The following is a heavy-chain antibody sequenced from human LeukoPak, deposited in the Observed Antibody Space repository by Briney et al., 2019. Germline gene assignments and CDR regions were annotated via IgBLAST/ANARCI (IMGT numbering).Heavy chain of an antibody. CDR1: GYSISSGYY. V-gene: IGHV4-38-2*01. Sequence: SETLSLTCAVSGYSISSGYYWGWIRQPPGKGLEWIGSIYHSGSTYYNPSLKSRVTISVDTSKNQFSLKLSSVTAADTAVYYCARGIEDFWSGYYNWFDPWGQGTLVTVSS. D-gene: IGHD3-3*01. CDR3: ARGIEDFWSGYYNWFDP. J-gene: IGHJ5*02. CDR2: IYHSGST.